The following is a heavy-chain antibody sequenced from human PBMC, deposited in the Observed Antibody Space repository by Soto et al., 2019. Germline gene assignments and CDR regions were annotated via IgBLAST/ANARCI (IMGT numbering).Heavy chain of an antibody. Sequence: GGSLRLSCAASWFTVSSNYMSWVRQAPGKGLEWVSVIYSGGSTYYADSVKGRFTISRDNSKNTLYLQMNSLRAEDTAVYYCAKDRQGSYFDYWGQGTLVTVSS. D-gene: IGHD1-26*01. V-gene: IGHV3-53*01. CDR1: WFTVSSNY. J-gene: IGHJ4*02. CDR3: AKDRQGSYFDY. CDR2: IYSGGST.